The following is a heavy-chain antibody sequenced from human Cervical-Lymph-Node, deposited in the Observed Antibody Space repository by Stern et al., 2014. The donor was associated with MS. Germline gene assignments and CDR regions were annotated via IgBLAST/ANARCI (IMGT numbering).Heavy chain of an antibody. Sequence: MQLVESGAEVKKPGSSMKVSCKASGGTFTSYSISWVRQAPGQGLEWMGRIISILDITNYAQKFQGRITITADKSTSTAYMELSSLRSEDTAVYYCTRDSDFSGMDVWGQGTTVIVSS. CDR3: TRDSDFSGMDV. V-gene: IGHV1-69*09. J-gene: IGHJ6*02. D-gene: IGHD3-3*01. CDR1: GGTFTSYS. CDR2: IISILDIT.